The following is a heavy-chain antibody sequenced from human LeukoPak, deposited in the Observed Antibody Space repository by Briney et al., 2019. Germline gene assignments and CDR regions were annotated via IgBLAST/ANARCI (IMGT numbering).Heavy chain of an antibody. CDR2: IIPIFGTV. V-gene: IGHV1-69*01. D-gene: IGHD3-22*01. J-gene: IGHJ5*02. CDR1: GGTFSSYA. CDR3: ARANWTPYYDSSGYQT. Sequence: ASVKVSCKASGGTFSSYAISWVRQAPGQGLEWMGGIIPIFGTVNYAQKFQGRVTITADESTSTAYMELSSLRSEDTAVYYCARANWTPYYDSSGYQTWGQGTLVTVSS.